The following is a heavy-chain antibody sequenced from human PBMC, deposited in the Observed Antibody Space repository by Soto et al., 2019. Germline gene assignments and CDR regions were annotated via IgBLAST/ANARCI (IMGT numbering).Heavy chain of an antibody. J-gene: IGHJ4*02. CDR2: IYYSGTT. V-gene: IGHV4-39*01. CDR1: GVSIVSSSYY. Sequence: HLQLQESGPGLVKPSETLSLTCPVSGVSIVSSSYYWGWIRHPPGKELEWIGSIYYSGTTYYNPSLKSRVTLSVYMSTNHISLRLSSVTAAETAVYYCARSISGSYSFDDSWGQGTLVTVSS. CDR3: ARSISGSYSFDDS. D-gene: IGHD1-26*01.